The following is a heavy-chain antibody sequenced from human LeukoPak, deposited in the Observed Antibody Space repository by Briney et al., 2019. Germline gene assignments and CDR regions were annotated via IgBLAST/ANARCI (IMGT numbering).Heavy chain of an antibody. J-gene: IGHJ4*02. Sequence: GASVKVSCKTSGYSVNAYNMHWVRQAPGQGLEWMGWVNHKSGAANYAQKFQGRVSMTWDMSISTAYMELRRLRSDDTAVYYCAREIGPIQLHLWGSAFDYWGQGTLVTVSS. D-gene: IGHD5-18*01. CDR2: VNHKSGAA. CDR3: AREIGPIQLHLWGSAFDY. V-gene: IGHV1-2*02. CDR1: GYSVNAYN.